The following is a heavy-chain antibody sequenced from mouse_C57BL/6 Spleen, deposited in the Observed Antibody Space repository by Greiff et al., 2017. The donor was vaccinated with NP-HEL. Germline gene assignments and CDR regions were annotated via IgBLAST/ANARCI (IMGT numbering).Heavy chain of an antibody. V-gene: IGHV1-54*01. D-gene: IGHD1-1*01. CDR2: FNPGSGGT. CDR1: GYAFTNYL. J-gene: IGHJ1*03. CDR3: ARADGSSPSWDFDV. Sequence: VQLQQSGAELVRPGTSVKVSCKASGYAFTNYLIEWVKQRPGQGLEWIGVFNPGSGGTNYNEQFQGTATLTADKSSSTAYMQLSSLTSEDSAVYCCARADGSSPSWDFDVWGTGTTVTVSS.